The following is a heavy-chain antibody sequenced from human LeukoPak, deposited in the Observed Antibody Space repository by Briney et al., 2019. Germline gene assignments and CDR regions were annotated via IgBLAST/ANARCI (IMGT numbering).Heavy chain of an antibody. D-gene: IGHD2-15*01. Sequence: SETLSLTCTVSGGSISSYYWSWIRQPPGKGLEWIGYFYYSGSPNYNPSLKSRVTISVGTSKNQFSLKLSSVTAADTAVYYCARHRGWYCSGGSCFPEYFQHWGQGTLVTVSS. J-gene: IGHJ1*01. V-gene: IGHV4-59*08. CDR3: ARHRGWYCSGGSCFPEYFQH. CDR2: FYYSGSP. CDR1: GGSISSYY.